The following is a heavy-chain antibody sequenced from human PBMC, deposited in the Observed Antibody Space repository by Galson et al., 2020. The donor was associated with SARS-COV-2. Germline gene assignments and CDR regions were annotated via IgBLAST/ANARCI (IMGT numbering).Heavy chain of an antibody. J-gene: IGHJ4*01. CDR2: IYPRDSDT. CDR1: GYSFTNYW. Sequence: HGESLKISCKASGYSFTNYWVGWVRQMPGKGLEWMGIIYPRDSDTRYSPAFQGQVTISADKSISTAYMQLSSLKASDTAVYYCARQNSGPGTASFDYWGHGVLVTVSS. CDR3: ARQNSGPGTASFDY. V-gene: IGHV5-51*01. D-gene: IGHD6-19*01.